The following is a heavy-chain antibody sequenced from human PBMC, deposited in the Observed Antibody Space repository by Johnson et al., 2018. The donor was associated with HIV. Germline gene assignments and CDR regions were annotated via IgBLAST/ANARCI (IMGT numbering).Heavy chain of an antibody. V-gene: IGHV3-30*14. CDR2: ISYDGSNK. CDR1: EFTFSTFSSYA. Sequence: MQLVESGGGVVQPGRSLRLSCAASEFTFSTFSSYAMHWVRQAPGKGLEWVAVISYDGSNKYYADSVKGRFTISRDNSKNTLYLQMNSLRVDDTAIYYCARAYTYGAFDIWGQGTMVTVSS. J-gene: IGHJ3*02. CDR3: ARAYTYGAFDI. D-gene: IGHD5-18*01.